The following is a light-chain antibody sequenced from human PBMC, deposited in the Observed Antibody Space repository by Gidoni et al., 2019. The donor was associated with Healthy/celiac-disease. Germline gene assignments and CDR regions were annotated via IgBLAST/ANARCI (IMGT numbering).Light chain of an antibody. CDR1: QSVSSN. J-gene: IGKJ1*01. Sequence: EIVMTPSPATLSVSPGERATISCRASQSVSSNLAWYQQKPGQAPRLLIFDASTRATGIPARFSGSGSGTEFTLTISNLQSEDFAVYYCQQYYNWPRTFGQGTKVEIK. CDR3: QQYYNWPRT. CDR2: DAS. V-gene: IGKV3-15*01.